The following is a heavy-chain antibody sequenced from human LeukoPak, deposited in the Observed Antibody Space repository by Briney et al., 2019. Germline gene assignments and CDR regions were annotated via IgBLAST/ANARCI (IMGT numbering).Heavy chain of an antibody. Sequence: SETLSLTCTASGGSISSSSYYWGWIRQPPGKGLEWIGSIYYSGSTYYNPSLKSRVTISVDTSKNQFSLKLSSVTAADTAVYYCTSYIVGETDYWGQGTLVTVSS. CDR1: GGSISSSSYY. CDR2: IYYSGST. J-gene: IGHJ4*02. V-gene: IGHV4-39*07. D-gene: IGHD1-26*01. CDR3: TSYIVGETDY.